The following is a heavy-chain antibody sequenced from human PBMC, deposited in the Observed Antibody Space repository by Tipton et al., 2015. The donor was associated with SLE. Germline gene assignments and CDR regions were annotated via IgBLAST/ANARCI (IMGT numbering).Heavy chain of an antibody. D-gene: IGHD3-3*01. J-gene: IGHJ4*02. CDR2: IYYHGST. CDR1: GGSISHYS. CDR3: ARGGFSEWFDY. V-gene: IGHV4-59*01. Sequence: TLSLTCAVSGGSISHYSWSWIRQPPGKGLEWIGYIYYHGSTSYNSSLKSRVTISVDTSRNLFSLNLSSVTAADTAVYYCARGGFSEWFDYWGQGTLVTVSS.